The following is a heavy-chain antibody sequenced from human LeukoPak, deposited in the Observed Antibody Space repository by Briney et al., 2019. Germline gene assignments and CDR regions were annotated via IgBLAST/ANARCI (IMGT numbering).Heavy chain of an antibody. CDR1: GGSFSGYY. J-gene: IGHJ1*01. Sequence: SETLSLTCAVYGGSFSGYYWSWIRQPPGEGLEWIGEINHSGSTNYNPSLKSRVTISVDTSKNQFSLKLSSVTAADTAVYYCARVRARALYSSGWYPVFGIQEFQHWGQGTLVTVSS. V-gene: IGHV4-34*01. D-gene: IGHD6-19*01. CDR3: ARVRARALYSSGWYPVFGIQEFQH. CDR2: INHSGST.